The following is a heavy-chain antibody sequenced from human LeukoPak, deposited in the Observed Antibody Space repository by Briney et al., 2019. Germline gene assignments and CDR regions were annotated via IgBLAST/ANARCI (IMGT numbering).Heavy chain of an antibody. D-gene: IGHD3-22*01. Sequence: GGSLRLSCAASGFTFSSYAMSWVRQAPGKGLEWVSAIGGSGGSTYYADSVKGRFTISRDNSKNTLYLQMNSLRAEDTAVYYCAKDPYYYDSSGYYTTGDFDYWGQGTLVTVSS. CDR1: GFTFSSYA. J-gene: IGHJ4*02. CDR2: IGGSGGST. V-gene: IGHV3-23*01. CDR3: AKDPYYYDSSGYYTTGDFDY.